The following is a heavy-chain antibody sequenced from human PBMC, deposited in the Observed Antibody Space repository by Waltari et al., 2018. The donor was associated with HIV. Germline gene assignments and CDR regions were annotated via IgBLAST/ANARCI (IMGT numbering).Heavy chain of an antibody. D-gene: IGHD2-15*01. Sequence: QVQLQESGPGLVKPSETLSLTCPVSVGSISSYYWSWIRQPPGKGLEWIGYIYDSGSTNYNPSLKSRVTISVDTSKNQFSLKLSSVTAADTAVYYCARDKRDGGNHRAYFDYWGQGSLVTVSS. V-gene: IGHV4-59*01. CDR3: ARDKRDGGNHRAYFDY. CDR1: VGSISSYY. J-gene: IGHJ4*02. CDR2: IYDSGST.